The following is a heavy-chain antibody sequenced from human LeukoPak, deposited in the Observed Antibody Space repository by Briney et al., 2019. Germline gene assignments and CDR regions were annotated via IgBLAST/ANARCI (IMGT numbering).Heavy chain of an antibody. J-gene: IGHJ6*02. CDR2: IIPIFGTA. CDR3: AGRLGSGYYYYGMDV. V-gene: IGHV1-69*13. CDR1: GGTFISYA. Sequence: WASVKVSCKASGGTFISYAISWVRQAPGQGLEWMGGIIPIFGTANYAQKFQGRVTITADESTSTAYMELSSLRSEDTAVYYCAGRLGSGYYYYGMDVWGQGTTVTVSS. D-gene: IGHD6-19*01.